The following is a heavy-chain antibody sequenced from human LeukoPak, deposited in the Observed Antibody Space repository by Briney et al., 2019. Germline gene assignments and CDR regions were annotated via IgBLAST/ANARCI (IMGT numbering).Heavy chain of an antibody. D-gene: IGHD3-9*01. CDR2: ISYDGGNK. CDR3: ARGEYYDILTGYLTRSGVDY. Sequence: GRSLRLSCAASGFTFSRSAMHWVRQAPGKGLEWVAIISYDGGNKYYTDSVKGRFTISRDNAKNSLYLQMNSLRAEDTAVYYCARGEYYDILTGYLTRSGVDYWGQGTLVTVSS. J-gene: IGHJ4*02. V-gene: IGHV3-30*04. CDR1: GFTFSRSA.